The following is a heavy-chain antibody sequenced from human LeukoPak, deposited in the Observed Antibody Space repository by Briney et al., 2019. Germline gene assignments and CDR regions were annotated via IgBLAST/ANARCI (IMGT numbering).Heavy chain of an antibody. D-gene: IGHD6-13*01. CDR2: IYTSGST. CDR3: ARGLGSSWSWFDP. Sequence: SETPSLTCTVSGGSINNYYWSWIRQPAGKGLEWIGRIYTSGSTNYNPSLKSRVTMSVDTSKNQFSLKLSSVTAADTAVYYCARGLGSSWSWFDPWGQGTLVTVSS. V-gene: IGHV4-4*07. J-gene: IGHJ5*02. CDR1: GGSINNYY.